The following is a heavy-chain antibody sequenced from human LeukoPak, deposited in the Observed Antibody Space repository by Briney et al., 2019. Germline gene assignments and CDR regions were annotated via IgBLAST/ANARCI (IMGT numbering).Heavy chain of an antibody. J-gene: IGHJ3*02. CDR3: ARRVYCSGSTCYTGPDALDI. D-gene: IGHD2-2*02. Sequence: PGGSLRLSCAASGFTFSNFGMHWVRQAPGKGLEGVAVIWYDGSNKYYADSVKGRFTISRDNSKNTLYLQMNSLRAEDTAVYYCARRVYCSGSTCYTGPDALDIWGQGTMVTVSS. V-gene: IGHV3-33*08. CDR1: GFTFSNFG. CDR2: IWYDGSNK.